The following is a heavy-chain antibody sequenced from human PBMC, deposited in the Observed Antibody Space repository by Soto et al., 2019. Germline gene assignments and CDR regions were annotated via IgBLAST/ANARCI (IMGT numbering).Heavy chain of an antibody. J-gene: IGHJ4*02. CDR2: SRDKPQGYST. V-gene: IGHV3-72*01. D-gene: IGHD3-22*01. CDR3: VRATYFSDSSGYTRCLDY. Sequence: GGSLRLSCAGPGFTLSDHYIDWVRQAPGKGLEWVGRSRDKPQGYSTTYAASVKGRFTASRDESKNSAYLQMNSLKTEDTAVYYCVRATYFSDSSGYTRCLDYWGQGTLVTVSS. CDR1: GFTLSDHY.